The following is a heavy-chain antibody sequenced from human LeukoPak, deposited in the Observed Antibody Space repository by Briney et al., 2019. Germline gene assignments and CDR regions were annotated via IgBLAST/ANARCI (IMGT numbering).Heavy chain of an antibody. CDR2: IRRRAYGGAA. CDR3: SRNGLVDFDY. J-gene: IGHJ4*02. Sequence: GGSLRLSCTTSGFAFDDFAMRWVRQPAGKGLEWVGFIRRRAYGGAAEYAASVKGTFLISRDDSKGIAYLQMNSLKTEDTAVYYCSRNGLVDFDYWGQGSRVIVSP. V-gene: IGHV3-49*04. CDR1: GFAFDDFA.